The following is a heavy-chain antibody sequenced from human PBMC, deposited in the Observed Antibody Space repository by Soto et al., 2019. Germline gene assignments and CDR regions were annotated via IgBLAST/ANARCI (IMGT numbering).Heavy chain of an antibody. CDR1: GDSISSSEYY. J-gene: IGHJ6*02. V-gene: IGHV4-31*03. CDR2: IYRSRDT. Sequence: QVQLQESGPGLVKPSQTLSLTCSVSGDSISSSEYYWNWVRQHPGKGLEWIGYIYRSRDTYYNPSLKSRVTMSVDTSKNQFSLNLTSVTAADTAVYYCATSFGGAYYGMDVWGQGTTVTVS. CDR3: ATSFGGAYYGMDV. D-gene: IGHD3-16*01.